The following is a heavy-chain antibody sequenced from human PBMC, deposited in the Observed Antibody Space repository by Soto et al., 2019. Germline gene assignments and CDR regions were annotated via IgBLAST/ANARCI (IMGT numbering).Heavy chain of an antibody. Sequence: RGPLRLSCSASGFSFSSYAMHWVRHALGKGLEYVSAISRHGDNSFYTDSVKGRFTISRDNSKKTLYLQMSSVRAEDTAIYYCVTDLKGVVVVAAAIPNWFDSWGQGT. J-gene: IGHJ5*01. CDR3: VTDLKGVVVVAAAIPNWFDS. V-gene: IGHV3-64D*06. CDR1: GFSFSSYA. D-gene: IGHD2-2*01. CDR2: ISRHGDNS.